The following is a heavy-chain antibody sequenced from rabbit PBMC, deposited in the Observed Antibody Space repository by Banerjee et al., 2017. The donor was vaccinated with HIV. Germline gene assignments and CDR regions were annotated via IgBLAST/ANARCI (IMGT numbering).Heavy chain of an antibody. J-gene: IGHJ4*01. D-gene: IGHD1-1*01. CDR3: ARDDSGVNYRGFYFNL. CDR1: GFSSSSSYW. CDR2: IYAGSSGGT. Sequence: QEQLEESQGGLVKPGASLTLTCTASGFSSSSSYWICWVRQAPGKGLEWIACIYAGSSGGTYYASWAQGRFTISKTSSTTVTLQMTSLTAADTATYFCARDDSGVNYRGFYFNLWGQGTLVTVS. V-gene: IGHV1S45*01.